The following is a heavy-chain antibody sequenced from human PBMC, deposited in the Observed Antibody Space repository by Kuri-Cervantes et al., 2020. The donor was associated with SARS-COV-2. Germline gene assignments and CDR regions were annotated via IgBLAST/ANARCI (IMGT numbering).Heavy chain of an antibody. D-gene: IGHD3-16*02. CDR3: ANVLGGSTSLRFDD. CDR2: IFHSGTT. Sequence: SQTLSLTCAVSGFSISSGFYWGWVRQPPGKGLEWIGSIFHSGTTYHNPSLKSRVTMSIDTSKNQFSLRLTSVTAADTAVYYCANVLGGSTSLRFDDWGQGTLVTVSS. CDR1: GFSISSGFY. J-gene: IGHJ4*02. V-gene: IGHV4-38-2*01.